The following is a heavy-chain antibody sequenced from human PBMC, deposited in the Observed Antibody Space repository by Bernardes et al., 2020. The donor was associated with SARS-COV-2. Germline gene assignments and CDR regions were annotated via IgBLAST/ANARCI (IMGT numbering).Heavy chain of an antibody. J-gene: IGHJ4*02. CDR2: ISASGGST. CDR1: GFNSNNYA. V-gene: IGHV3-23*01. CDR3: AKAAAIDSPRLVAGPRDYFDS. Sequence: GGSLRLSRTTSGFNSNNYAMSWVRQIPAKGLEWVSGISASGGSTFYADSVKGRFTIYRDSSKNTLFLQMNNLRAEDAALYYCAKAAAIDSPRLVAGPRDYFDSWGLGTLLAVSS. D-gene: IGHD6-19*01.